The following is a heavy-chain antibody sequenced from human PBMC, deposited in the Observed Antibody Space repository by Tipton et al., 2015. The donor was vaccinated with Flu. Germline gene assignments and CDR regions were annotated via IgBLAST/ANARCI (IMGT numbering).Heavy chain of an antibody. J-gene: IGHJ4*02. Sequence: TLSLTCNVSRASISSYYWSWIRQAPGKGLEWMGHMYYGGNTNYNPSLKSRVTISFDTSKNQFSLKLSPVTAADTAVYFCARDRGERGYSYEPFDYWGQGTLVTVSS. CDR1: RASISSYY. CDR3: ARDRGERGYSYEPFDY. D-gene: IGHD5-18*01. V-gene: IGHV4-59*01. CDR2: MYYGGNT.